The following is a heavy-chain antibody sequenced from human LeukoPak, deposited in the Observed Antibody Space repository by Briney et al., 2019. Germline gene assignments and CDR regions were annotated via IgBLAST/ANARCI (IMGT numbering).Heavy chain of an antibody. CDR3: AREGLGIVVVPAVTHDAFDI. D-gene: IGHD2-2*03. Sequence: GGSLRLSCAASGFTFSSYEMNWVRQAPGKGLEWVSYISSSGSTIYYADSVKGRFTISRDNAKNSLYLQMNSLRAEDTAVYYCAREGLGIVVVPAVTHDAFDIWGQGTMVTASS. V-gene: IGHV3-48*03. CDR2: ISSSGSTI. CDR1: GFTFSSYE. J-gene: IGHJ3*02.